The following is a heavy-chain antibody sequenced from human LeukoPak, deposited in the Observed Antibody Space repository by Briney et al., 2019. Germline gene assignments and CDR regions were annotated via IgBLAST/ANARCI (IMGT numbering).Heavy chain of an antibody. Sequence: GGSLRLSCAASGFTFSSYWMSWVRQAPGKGLEWVAHTKHDGSEKYYVDSVKGQFTISRDNAQNSLYLQMSSLRVEDTALYYCARLITSEAGRGMDVWGQGTTVTVSS. CDR3: ARLITSEAGRGMDV. CDR1: GFTFSSYW. J-gene: IGHJ6*02. D-gene: IGHD1-14*01. CDR2: TKHDGSEK. V-gene: IGHV3-7*01.